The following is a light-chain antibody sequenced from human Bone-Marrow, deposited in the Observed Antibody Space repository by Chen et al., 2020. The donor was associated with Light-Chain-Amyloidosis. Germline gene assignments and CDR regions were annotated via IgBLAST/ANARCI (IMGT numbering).Light chain of an antibody. CDR1: QTISSNY. V-gene: IGKV3-20*01. CDR3: QQYGTSPLT. J-gene: IGKJ4*01. Sequence: EIVLTQSTGPLSLSPGEGANLSCRACQTISSNYLTWYQQKFGQAPWLLIYGSSSRATGIPDRFTGSGSGTDFTLTINRPEPEDFAMYDCQQYGTSPLTFGGGTKVEIK. CDR2: GSS.